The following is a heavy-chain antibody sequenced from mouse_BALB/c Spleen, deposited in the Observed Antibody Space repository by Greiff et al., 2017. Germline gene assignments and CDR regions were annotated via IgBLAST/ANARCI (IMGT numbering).Heavy chain of an antibody. V-gene: IGHV5-9-1*01. CDR1: GFTFSSYA. J-gene: IGHJ3*01. CDR2: ISSGGSYT. CDR3: ARGGYDYDLAWFAY. Sequence: EVMLVESGGGLVKPGGSLKLSCAASGFTFSSYAMSWVRQTPEKRLEWVATISSGGSYTYYPDSVKGRFTISRDNAKNTLYLQMSSLRSEDTAMYYCARGGYDYDLAWFAYWGQGTLVTVSA. D-gene: IGHD2-4*01.